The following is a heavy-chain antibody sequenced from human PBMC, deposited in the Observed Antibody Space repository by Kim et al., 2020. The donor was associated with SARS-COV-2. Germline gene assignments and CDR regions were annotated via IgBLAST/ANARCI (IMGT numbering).Heavy chain of an antibody. CDR3: AKGPNYSPFDS. CDR2: ILGSGTTI. CDR1: GFTFSSYE. J-gene: IGHJ4*02. D-gene: IGHD4-4*01. V-gene: IGHV3-48*03. Sequence: GGSLRLSCAASGFTFSSYEMNWVRQAPGKGLEWVSYILGSGTTIYYADSVRGRFTLSRDKAKNSLYLHMNSLRAEDTAVYYCAKGPNYSPFDSGGQGTL.